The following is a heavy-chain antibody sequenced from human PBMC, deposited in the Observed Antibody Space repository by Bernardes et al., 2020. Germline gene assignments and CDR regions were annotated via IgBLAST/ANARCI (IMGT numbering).Heavy chain of an antibody. CDR2: VNPNSGDT. D-gene: IGHD1-7*01. J-gene: IGHJ4*02. CDR1: GYTFTANC. V-gene: IGHV1-2*02. CDR3: AKGPCNCNYPRFDQ. Sequence: ASVKVSCKASGYTFTANCMHWVRQAPGQGLDWMAWVNPNSGDTNYAQKFQGRVTATEDTSITTVYMELTSLTSDDTAVYYCAKGPCNCNYPRFDQWVQGTLVTVPS.